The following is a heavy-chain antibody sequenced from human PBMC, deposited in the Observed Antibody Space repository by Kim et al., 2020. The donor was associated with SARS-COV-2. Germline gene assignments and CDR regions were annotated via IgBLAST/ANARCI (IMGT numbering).Heavy chain of an antibody. V-gene: IGHV4-4*02. Sequence: TTHYNPSLKSPVTVSVDKAKNQFSLRLSSVTAADTAVYYCSRAQGGAFDYWGQGTLVTVSS. CDR3: SRAQGGAFDY. D-gene: IGHD1-26*01. J-gene: IGHJ4*02. CDR2: TT.